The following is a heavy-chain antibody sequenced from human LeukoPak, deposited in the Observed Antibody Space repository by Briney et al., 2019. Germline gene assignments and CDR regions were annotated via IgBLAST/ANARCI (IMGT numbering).Heavy chain of an antibody. V-gene: IGHV5-51*01. CDR2: IYPGDSDT. D-gene: IGHD3-9*01. Sequence: GESLKISCKGSGYKFTSYWIGWVRQMPGKGLDWMGIIYPGDSDTRYSPSFQGQVTISADKSISTAYLQRSSLKASDTAMYYCARALRYFDWLEDWGQGTLVTVSS. CDR3: ARALRYFDWLED. J-gene: IGHJ4*02. CDR1: GYKFTSYW.